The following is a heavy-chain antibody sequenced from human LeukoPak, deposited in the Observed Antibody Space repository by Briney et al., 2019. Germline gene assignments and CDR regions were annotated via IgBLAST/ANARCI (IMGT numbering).Heavy chain of an antibody. V-gene: IGHV1-69*01. CDR2: IIPIFGTA. Sequence: SVKVSCKASGGTFSSYAISWVRQAPGQGLEWMGGIIPIFGTANYAQKFRGRVTITADESTSTAYMELSSLRSKDTAVYYCARDGPGRTVTTDYWGQGTLVTVSS. CDR3: ARDGPGRTVTTDY. D-gene: IGHD4-11*01. CDR1: GGTFSSYA. J-gene: IGHJ4*02.